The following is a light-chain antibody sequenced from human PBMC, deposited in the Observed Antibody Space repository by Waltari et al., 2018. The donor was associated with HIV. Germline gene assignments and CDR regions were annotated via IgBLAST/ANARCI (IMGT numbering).Light chain of an antibody. CDR1: QSISRY. CDR3: QQSYSTPIM. J-gene: IGKJ3*01. V-gene: IGKV1-39*01. Sequence: DIHMTQSPSSLSASVGDTITITFRSSQSISRYLNLYRQSPLKAPNRLIYATYSLQSVVPSRFGGSGSRTDFTRTIANLQPKEFATNYCQQSYSTPIMFGPWTKVDV. CDR2: ATY.